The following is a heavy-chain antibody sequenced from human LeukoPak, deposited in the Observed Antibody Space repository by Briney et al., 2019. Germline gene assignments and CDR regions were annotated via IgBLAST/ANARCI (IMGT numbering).Heavy chain of an antibody. CDR1: GFTFSDDY. V-gene: IGHV3-11*01. J-gene: IGHJ4*02. Sequence: GGSLRLSCTASGFTFSDDYMSWIRQAPGKGLGWVSYISSSGSTIYYADSVKGRFTISRDNAKNSLYLQMNSLRAEDTAVYYCARGGRGYSSSWSDYWGQGTLVTVSS. CDR3: ARGGRGYSSSWSDY. D-gene: IGHD6-13*01. CDR2: ISSSGSTI.